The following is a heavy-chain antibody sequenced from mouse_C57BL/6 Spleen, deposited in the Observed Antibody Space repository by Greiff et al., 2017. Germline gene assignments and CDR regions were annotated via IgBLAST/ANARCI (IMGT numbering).Heavy chain of an antibody. V-gene: IGHV3-8*01. Sequence: DVQLQESGPGLAKPSQTLSLTCSVTGYSITSDYWNWIRKFPGHKLEYMGYISYSGSTYYNPSLKSRISITRDTSKNQYYLQLNSVTTEDTATYYCARTITTVVADWYFDVWGTGTTVTVSS. CDR3: ARTITTVVADWYFDV. CDR1: GYSITSDY. CDR2: ISYSGST. J-gene: IGHJ1*03. D-gene: IGHD1-1*01.